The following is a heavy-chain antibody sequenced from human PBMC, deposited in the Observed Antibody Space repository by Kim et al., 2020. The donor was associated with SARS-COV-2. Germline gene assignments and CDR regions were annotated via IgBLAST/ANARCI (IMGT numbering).Heavy chain of an antibody. Sequence: PSLKSRVTIAVDTSKNQFSLKLSSVTAADTAVYYCARGHSIAAAGPIFDYWGQGTLVTVSS. J-gene: IGHJ4*02. CDR3: ARGHSIAAAGPIFDY. V-gene: IGHV4-31*02. D-gene: IGHD6-13*01.